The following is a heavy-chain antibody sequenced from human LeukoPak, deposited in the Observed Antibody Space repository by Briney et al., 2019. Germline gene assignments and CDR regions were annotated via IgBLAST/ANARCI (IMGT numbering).Heavy chain of an antibody. CDR1: GYTLTELS. CDR3: ATDRVAAAGTAGEMVY. CDR2: FDPEDGET. J-gene: IGHJ4*02. D-gene: IGHD6-13*01. Sequence: ASVKVSCKVSGYTLTELSMHWVRQAPGKGLEWMGGFDPEDGETIYAQKFQGRVTMTEDKSTDTAYMELSSLRSEDTAVYYCATDRVAAAGTAGEMVYWGQGTLVTVSS. V-gene: IGHV1-24*01.